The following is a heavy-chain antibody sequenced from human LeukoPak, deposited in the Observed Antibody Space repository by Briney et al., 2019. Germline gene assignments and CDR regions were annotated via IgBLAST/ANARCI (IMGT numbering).Heavy chain of an antibody. V-gene: IGHV3-21*01. Sequence: GGSLRLSCAASGFTFSSYSMNWVRQAPGKGLEWVSSISSSSSYIDYADSVKGRFTISRDKSKNTLYLQMNSLTTEDTAVYYCARDADTSGYFSYFDHWGQGTQVTVPS. J-gene: IGHJ4*02. CDR1: GFTFSSYS. CDR3: ARDADTSGYFSYFDH. D-gene: IGHD3-22*01. CDR2: ISSSSSYI.